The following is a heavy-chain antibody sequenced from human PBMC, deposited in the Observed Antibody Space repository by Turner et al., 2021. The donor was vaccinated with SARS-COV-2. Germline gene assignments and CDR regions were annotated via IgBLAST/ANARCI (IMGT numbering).Heavy chain of an antibody. CDR2: IYYRGST. V-gene: IGHV4-59*01. CDR1: GASISSYY. CDR3: ARELTNNWFDP. D-gene: IGHD3-10*01. J-gene: IGHJ5*02. Sequence: QVLLQASGPGLVKPSETLSLTCTVSGASISSYYWAWIRPPPGKRLEWIGYIYYRGSTNYNPSLKSRVTISVDTSKNQFSLKLTSVTAADTAVYFCARELTNNWFDPWGQGTLVTVSS.